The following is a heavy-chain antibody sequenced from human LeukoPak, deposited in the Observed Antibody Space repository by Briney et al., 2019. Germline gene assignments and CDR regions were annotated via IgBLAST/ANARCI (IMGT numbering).Heavy chain of an antibody. Sequence: EGSLRLSCAASGFTVSSNYMSWVRQAPGKGLEWVSVIYSGGSTYYADSVKGRFTISRHNSKNTLYLQMNSLRAEDTAVYYCARSDCGGDCYYPFDYWGQGTLVTVSS. CDR1: GFTVSSNY. J-gene: IGHJ4*02. V-gene: IGHV3-53*04. CDR3: ARSDCGGDCYYPFDY. D-gene: IGHD2-21*02. CDR2: IYSGGST.